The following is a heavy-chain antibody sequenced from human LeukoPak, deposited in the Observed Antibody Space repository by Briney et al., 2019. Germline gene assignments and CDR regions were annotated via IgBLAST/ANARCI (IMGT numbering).Heavy chain of an antibody. J-gene: IGHJ3*02. CDR2: ISAYNGNT. CDR1: GYTFTSYG. V-gene: IGHV1-18*01. CDR3: ASLPSRHDAFDI. Sequence: GASVKVSCKASGYTFTSYGISWVRRAPGQGLEWMGWISAYNGNTNYAQKLQGRVTMTTDTSTSTAYMELRSLRSDDTAVYYCASLPSRHDAFDIWGQGTMVTVSS.